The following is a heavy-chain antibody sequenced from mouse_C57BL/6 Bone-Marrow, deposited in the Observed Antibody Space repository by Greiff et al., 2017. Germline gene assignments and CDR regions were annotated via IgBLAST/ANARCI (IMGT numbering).Heavy chain of an antibody. Sequence: VQLQQPGAELVKPGASVKLSCKASGYTFTSYWMQWVKQRPGQGLEWIGEIDPSDSYTNYNQKFKGKATLTVDTSSSTAYMQLSSLTSEDSAVYYCAREGRDAMDYWGQGTSVTVSS. V-gene: IGHV1-50*01. D-gene: IGHD6-1*01. CDR3: AREGRDAMDY. CDR2: IDPSDSYT. CDR1: GYTFTSYW. J-gene: IGHJ4*01.